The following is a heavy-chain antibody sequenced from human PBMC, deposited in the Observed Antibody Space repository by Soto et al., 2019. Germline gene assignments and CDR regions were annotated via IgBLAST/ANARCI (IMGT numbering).Heavy chain of an antibody. J-gene: IGHJ4*02. Sequence: QVQLVESGGGVVQPGKSLKLACAASKLSFSSFAMHWVRQAPGKGLEWVAVISYDGSDIYYGDSVKGRFTISRDNSKETLFLQMNSLRVDDTAVYYCGGGGNFLPAKYWGQGTLVTVSS. CDR3: GGGGNFLPAKY. V-gene: IGHV3-30*03. CDR2: ISYDGSDI. D-gene: IGHD4-4*01. CDR1: KLSFSSFA.